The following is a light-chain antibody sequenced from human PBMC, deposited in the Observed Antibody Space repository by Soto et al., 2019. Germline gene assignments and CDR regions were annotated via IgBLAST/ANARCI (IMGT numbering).Light chain of an antibody. CDR2: GAS. CDR3: QQYDDSMT. V-gene: IGKV4-1*01. Sequence: DIVMTQSPDSLTVSLGERATVNCKSSHSVLYSSNNYNYLAWYQQKPGQAPRLLIYGASTRATGIPDRFSGSGSGTDFTLTISRLEPEDFAVYHCQQYDDSMTFGQGTKVDI. CDR1: HSVLYSSNNYNY. J-gene: IGKJ1*01.